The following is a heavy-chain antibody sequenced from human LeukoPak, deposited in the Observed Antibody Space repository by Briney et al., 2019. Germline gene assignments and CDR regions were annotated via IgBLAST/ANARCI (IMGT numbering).Heavy chain of an antibody. Sequence: ASVKVSCKASGYTFTSYAMHWVRQAPGQRLEWMGWINAGNGNTKYSQKFQGRVTITRDTSASTAYMELSSLRSEDTAVYYCARGYGYGYPLDYWGQGTLVTVSS. D-gene: IGHD5-18*01. J-gene: IGHJ4*02. CDR2: INAGNGNT. CDR1: GYTFTSYA. CDR3: ARGYGYGYPLDY. V-gene: IGHV1-3*01.